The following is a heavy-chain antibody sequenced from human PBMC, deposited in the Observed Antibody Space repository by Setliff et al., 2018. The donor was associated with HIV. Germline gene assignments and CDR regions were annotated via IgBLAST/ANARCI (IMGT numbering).Heavy chain of an antibody. CDR1: GASLTSGSYF. CDR3: ARGEGGFLDFDLVLTTFDF. V-gene: IGHV4-61*09. Sequence: SETLSLTCSVSGASLTSGSYFWNWLRLPAGKGLEWIGYVYTSGKHNYNPSLESRAAIFLDASKKQFSLSLTSVTAADTAVYYCARGEGGFLDFDLVLTTFDFWGQGTPVTVSS. J-gene: IGHJ4*02. D-gene: IGHD3-9*01. CDR2: VYTSGKH.